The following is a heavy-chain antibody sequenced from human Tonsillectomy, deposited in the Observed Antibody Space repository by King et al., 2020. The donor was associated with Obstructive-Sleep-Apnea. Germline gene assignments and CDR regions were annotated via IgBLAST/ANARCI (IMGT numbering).Heavy chain of an antibody. Sequence: LQLVQSGAEVKKPGASVKVSCKASGYTFTSYGSSWVRQARGPGLEWVGWISAYNGNTNYANNLQDRVTMTTATSTTTAYMELRSLRSDDTAVYYCARQPASSGSYGDYWGQGTLVTVSS. D-gene: IGHD1-26*01. CDR3: ARQPASSGSYGDY. CDR1: GYTFTSYG. J-gene: IGHJ4*02. CDR2: ISAYNGNT. V-gene: IGHV1-18*04.